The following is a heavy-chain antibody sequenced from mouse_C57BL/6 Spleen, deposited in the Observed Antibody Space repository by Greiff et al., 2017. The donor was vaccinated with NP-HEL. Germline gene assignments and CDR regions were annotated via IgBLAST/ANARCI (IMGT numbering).Heavy chain of an antibody. CDR1: GFTFSSYG. CDR3: AIDSSGLFAY. CDR2: ISSGGSYT. D-gene: IGHD3-2*02. J-gene: IGHJ3*01. V-gene: IGHV5-6*01. Sequence: EVQVVESGGDLVKPGGSLKLSCAASGFTFSSYGMSWVRQTPDKRLEWVATISSGGSYTYYPDSVKGRFTISRDNAKNTLYLQMSSLKSEDTAMYYCAIDSSGLFAYWGQGTLVTVSA.